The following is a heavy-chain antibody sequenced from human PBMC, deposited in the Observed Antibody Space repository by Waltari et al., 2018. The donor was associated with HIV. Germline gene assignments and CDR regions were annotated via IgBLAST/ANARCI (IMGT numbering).Heavy chain of an antibody. CDR2: ISWNSDTI. V-gene: IGHV3-9*01. CDR1: GFTFDDFG. J-gene: IGHJ3*02. CDR3: AKVGMTAVTSYAIDI. Sequence: EVQLVESGGGLVQPGGSLSLSGAASGFTFDDFGIHWVRQAPGKGLEWVSGISWNSDTIGYADSVKGRFTISRDNAKNSLSLQMNSLRDEDTALYYCAKVGMTAVTSYAIDIWGQGTMVTVSS. D-gene: IGHD4-17*01.